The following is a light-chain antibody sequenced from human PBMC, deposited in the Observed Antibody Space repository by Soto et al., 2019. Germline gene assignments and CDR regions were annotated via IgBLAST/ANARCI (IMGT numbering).Light chain of an antibody. V-gene: IGKV1-8*01. J-gene: IGKJ2*01. CDR3: QQYNSFPQT. CDR1: QGISNY. Sequence: AIRMTQSPSSFSASTGDRVTITCRATQGISNYLAWDQQKPGKAPKLLIYRASVLESGVPSRFIGGGSGTNFSLTISYLQSADFATYYCQQYNSFPQTFGQGTKLEIK. CDR2: RAS.